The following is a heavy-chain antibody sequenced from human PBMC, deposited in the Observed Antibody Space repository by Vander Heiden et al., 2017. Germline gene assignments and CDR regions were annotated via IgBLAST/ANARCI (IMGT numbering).Heavy chain of an antibody. J-gene: IGHJ4*02. V-gene: IGHV3-30-3*01. CDR3: ASDAQYQLLFDYFDY. CDR2: ISYDGSNK. CDR1: GFTFSSYA. Sequence: AASGFTFSSYAMHWVRQAPGKGLEWVAVISYDGSNKYYADSGKGRFTISRDNSKNTLYMQMNRLRAEDTAVYYCASDAQYQLLFDYFDYWGQGTMVTVYS. D-gene: IGHD2-2*01.